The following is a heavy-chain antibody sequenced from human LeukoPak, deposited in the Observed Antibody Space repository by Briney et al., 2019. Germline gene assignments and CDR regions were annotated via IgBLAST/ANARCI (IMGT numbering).Heavy chain of an antibody. CDR2: ISWNSGSI. V-gene: IGHV3-9*01. D-gene: IGHD6-19*01. Sequence: GGSLRLSCAASGFTFDDYAMHWVRQAPGKGLEWVSGISWNSGSIGYADSVKGRFTISRDNAKNSLYLQMNSLRAEDTALYYCAKAAGIAVSYSYYFDYWGQGTLVTVSS. CDR3: AKAAGIAVSYSYYFDY. J-gene: IGHJ4*02. CDR1: GFTFDDYA.